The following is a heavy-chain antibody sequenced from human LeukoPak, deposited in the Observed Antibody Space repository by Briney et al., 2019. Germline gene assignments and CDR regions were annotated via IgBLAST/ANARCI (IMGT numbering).Heavy chain of an antibody. CDR2: MNPNSGNT. V-gene: IGHV1-8*01. CDR1: GYTFTSYD. J-gene: IGHJ5*02. D-gene: IGHD3-10*01. CDR3: ARDTIAMVRGVSTNWFDP. Sequence: ASVKVSCKASGYTFTSYDINWVRQATGQGLEWMGWMNPNSGNTGYAQKFQGRVTMTRNTSISTAYMELSSLRSEDTAVYYCARDTIAMVRGVSTNWFDPWGQGTLVTVSS.